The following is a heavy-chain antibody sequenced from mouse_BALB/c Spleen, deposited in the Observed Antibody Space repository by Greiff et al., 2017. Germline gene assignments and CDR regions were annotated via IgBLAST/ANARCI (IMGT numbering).Heavy chain of an antibody. Sequence: DVQLVESGGDLVKPGGSLKLSCAASGFTFSSYGMSWVRQTPDKRLEWVATISSGGSYTYYPDSVKGRFTISRDNANNTLYLQMSSLKSEDTAMYYCARYGNYDFDYWGQGTTLTVSS. CDR2: ISSGGSYT. CDR3: ARYGNYDFDY. V-gene: IGHV5-6*01. D-gene: IGHD2-10*02. J-gene: IGHJ2*01. CDR1: GFTFSSYG.